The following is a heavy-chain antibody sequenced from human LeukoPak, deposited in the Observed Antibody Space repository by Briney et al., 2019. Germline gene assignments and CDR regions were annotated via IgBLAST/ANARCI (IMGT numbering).Heavy chain of an antibody. CDR3: ARPTGRGGYPTDPFDI. J-gene: IGHJ3*02. Sequence: PSGTLSLTCAVSGGSISSSNWWRWVRQPPGKGLEWIGEIYHSGSTNYNPSLKSRVTISVDKSKNQFSLKVSSVTAADTAVYYCARPTGRGGYPTDPFDIWGQGTMVTVSS. CDR1: GGSISSSNW. D-gene: IGHD6-25*01. V-gene: IGHV4-4*02. CDR2: IYHSGST.